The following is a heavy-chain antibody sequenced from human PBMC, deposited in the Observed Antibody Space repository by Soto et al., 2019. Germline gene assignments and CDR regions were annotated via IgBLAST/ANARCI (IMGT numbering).Heavy chain of an antibody. CDR1: GGSISIAGYY. CDR2: IYYSGTT. D-gene: IGHD4-17*01. V-gene: IGHV4-31*03. CDR3: AREKGYGDYDY. J-gene: IGHJ4*02. Sequence: QVQLQESGPGLVKPSQTLSLTCTVSGGSISIAGYYWTWIRQHPGKGLEWVGYIYYSGTTYYNPSLRSRVVISVDRSKNQFSLKLGPVTAADTAVYYCAREKGYGDYDYWGQGTLVTVSS.